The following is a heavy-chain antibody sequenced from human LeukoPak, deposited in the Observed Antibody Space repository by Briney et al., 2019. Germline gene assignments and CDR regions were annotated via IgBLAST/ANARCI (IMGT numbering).Heavy chain of an antibody. CDR3: ARASSSRITKIVVVFTSYYFDY. CDR1: GGSIAGSTYY. D-gene: IGHD3-22*01. CDR2: IYYSGST. V-gene: IGHV4-39*07. J-gene: IGHJ4*02. Sequence: PSETLSLTCTVSGGSIAGSTYYWGWIRQPPGKGLEWIGSIYYSGSTYYNPSLKSRVTISVDTSKNQFSLKLSSVTAADTAVYYCARASSSRITKIVVVFTSYYFDYWGQGALVTVSS.